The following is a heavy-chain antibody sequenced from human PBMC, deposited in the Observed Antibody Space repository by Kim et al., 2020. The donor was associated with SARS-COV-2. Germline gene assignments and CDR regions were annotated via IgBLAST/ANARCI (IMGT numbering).Heavy chain of an antibody. CDR1: GYTFTNYG. CDR3: ARGDGSSSV. D-gene: IGHD3-10*01. J-gene: IGHJ6*02. CDR2: ISGFNT. V-gene: IGHV1-18*04. Sequence: ASVKVSCKASGYTFTNYGMSWVRQAPGQGLEWMGWISGFNTNYAQKFQGRVTLTTDTSTTTVYMELRSLRSDDTAVYYCARGDGSSSVWGQGTTVTVSS.